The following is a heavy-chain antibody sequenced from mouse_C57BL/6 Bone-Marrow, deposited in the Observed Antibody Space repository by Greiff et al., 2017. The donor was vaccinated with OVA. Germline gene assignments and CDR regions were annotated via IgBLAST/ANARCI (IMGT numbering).Heavy chain of an antibody. CDR2: ISSGGSYT. D-gene: IGHD1-1*01. Sequence: EVHLVESGGDLVKPGGSLKLSCAASGFTFSSYGMSWVRQTPDKRLEWVATISSGGSYTYYPDSVKGRFTISRDNAKNTLYLQMSSLKSEDTAMYYCARHYGSSLRWYFDVWGTGTTVTVSS. CDR3: ARHYGSSLRWYFDV. CDR1: GFTFSSYG. V-gene: IGHV5-6*01. J-gene: IGHJ1*03.